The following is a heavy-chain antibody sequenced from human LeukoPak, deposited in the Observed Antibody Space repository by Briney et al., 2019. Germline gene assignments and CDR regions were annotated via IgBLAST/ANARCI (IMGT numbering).Heavy chain of an antibody. CDR3: AKDRWDSVIVPALGDLGY. CDR1: GFTFSSYA. Sequence: GGSLRLSCAAPGFTFSSYAMTWVRQAPGKGLEWVSGISGSGGTTYYADSVKGRFTISRDNSNNTLYLQMNSLRAEDTAVYYCAKDRWDSVIVPALGDLGYWGQGTLVTVSS. V-gene: IGHV3-23*01. J-gene: IGHJ4*02. CDR2: ISGSGGTT. D-gene: IGHD2-2*01.